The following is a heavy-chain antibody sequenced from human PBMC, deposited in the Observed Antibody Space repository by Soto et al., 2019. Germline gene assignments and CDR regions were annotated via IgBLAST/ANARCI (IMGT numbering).Heavy chain of an antibody. Sequence: SETLSLTCTVSGGSISGYYWSWFRQPPGKGLEWIAYIFYSGSTDYSPSLKSRVTMSVDTSNNQFSLKLSSVTDADTAVYYCARHASDHRVSGTSYYYHYLDVWGKGTTVTVSS. V-gene: IGHV4-59*08. D-gene: IGHD1-20*01. CDR1: GGSISGYY. CDR3: ARHASDHRVSGTSYYYHYLDV. J-gene: IGHJ6*03. CDR2: IFYSGST.